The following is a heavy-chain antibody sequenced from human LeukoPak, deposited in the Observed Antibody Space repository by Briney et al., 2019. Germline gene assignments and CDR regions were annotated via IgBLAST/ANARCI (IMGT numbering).Heavy chain of an antibody. CDR2: IWYDGSNK. Sequence: GGSLRLSCAASGFTFSSYGMHWVRRAPGKGLEWVAVIWYDGSNKYYADSMKGRFTISRDNSKNTLYLQMNSLRAEDTAVYYCARPRTTYISDAFDIWGQGTMVTVSS. CDR3: ARPRTTYISDAFDI. D-gene: IGHD1-1*01. J-gene: IGHJ3*02. V-gene: IGHV3-33*01. CDR1: GFTFSSYG.